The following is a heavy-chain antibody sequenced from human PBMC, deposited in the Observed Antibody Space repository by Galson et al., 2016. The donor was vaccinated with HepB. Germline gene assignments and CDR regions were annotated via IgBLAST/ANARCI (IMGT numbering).Heavy chain of an antibody. CDR3: ARERAEPGSYYQYGMDV. J-gene: IGHJ6*02. CDR2: ISYSGRT. Sequence: SETLSLTCSVSGVSISRYYWSWIRQAPGKGLEWIGYISYSGRTNYTPSLKRRVTISIDTSKNQFSPKLSSVTTADTAVYYCARERAEPGSYYQYGMDVGGQGTTVTVSS. D-gene: IGHD6-13*01. CDR1: GVSISRYY. V-gene: IGHV4-59*01.